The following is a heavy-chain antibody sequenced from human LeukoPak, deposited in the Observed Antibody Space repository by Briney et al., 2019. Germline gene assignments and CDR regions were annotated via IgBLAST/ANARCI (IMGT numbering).Heavy chain of an antibody. V-gene: IGHV3-21*01. Sequence: PGGSLRLSCAASGFTFSSYSMNWVRQAPGKGLEWVSSISSSSSYIYYADSVKGRFTISRDNAKNSLYLQMNSLRAEDTAVYYCARRYSSGWYASYYYYGIDVWGQGTTVTVSS. J-gene: IGHJ6*02. CDR1: GFTFSSYS. CDR2: ISSSSSYI. D-gene: IGHD6-19*01. CDR3: ARRYSSGWYASYYYYGIDV.